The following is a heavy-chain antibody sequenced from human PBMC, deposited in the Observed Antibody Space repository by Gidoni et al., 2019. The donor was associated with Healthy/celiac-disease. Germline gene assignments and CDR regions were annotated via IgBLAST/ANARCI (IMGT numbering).Heavy chain of an antibody. V-gene: IGHV3-66*02. Sequence: EVQLVESGGGLVQPGGSLRLSCAASGFTVSSNYMSVVRQAPGKGLGWVSVIDSGGSTYYADSVNGRFTISRDNSKNTLYLQMNSLRAEDTAVYYCASPMYSSSYTAYYYYGMDVWGQGTTVTVSS. D-gene: IGHD6-6*01. CDR1: GFTVSSNY. J-gene: IGHJ6*02. CDR2: IDSGGST. CDR3: ASPMYSSSYTAYYYYGMDV.